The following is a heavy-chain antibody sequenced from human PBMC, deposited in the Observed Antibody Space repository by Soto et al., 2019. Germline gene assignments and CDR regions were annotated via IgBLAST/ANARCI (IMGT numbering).Heavy chain of an antibody. D-gene: IGHD2-15*01. Sequence: SETLSLTCAASGGSISSGGYSWSWIRQPPGKGLEWIGYIYHSGSTYYNPSLKSRVTISVDRSKNQFSLKLSSVTAADTAVYYCAAGGVLPRYYWGQGTLVTVSS. CDR2: IYHSGST. V-gene: IGHV4-30-2*01. CDR1: GGSISSGGYS. J-gene: IGHJ4*02. CDR3: AAGGVLPRYY.